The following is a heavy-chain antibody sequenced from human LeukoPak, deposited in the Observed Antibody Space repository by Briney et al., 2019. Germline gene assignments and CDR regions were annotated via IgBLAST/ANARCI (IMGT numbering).Heavy chain of an antibody. D-gene: IGHD6-25*01. CDR3: ARDLRRIAAYYFDY. CDR2: ISGSGGST. CDR1: GFTFSNYA. J-gene: IGHJ4*02. Sequence: GGSLRLSCAASGFTFSNYAMNWVRQAPGRGLEWVSAISGSGGSTYYADSVKGRFTISRDNSKNTLYLQTNSLRAEDTAVYYCARDLRRIAAYYFDYWGQGTLVTVSS. V-gene: IGHV3-23*01.